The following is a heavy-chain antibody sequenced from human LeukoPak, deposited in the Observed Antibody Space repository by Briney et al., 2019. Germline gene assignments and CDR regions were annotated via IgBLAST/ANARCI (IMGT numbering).Heavy chain of an antibody. V-gene: IGHV3-48*03. J-gene: IGHJ5*02. D-gene: IGHD2-21*02. CDR1: GFIFSSYE. CDR2: ISNTGDNI. Sequence: PGGSLRLSCAASGFIFSSYELNWVRQAPGKGLEWISYISNTGDNIYYADSVRGRFTISRDNAKHSLYLQMNSLRAEDTAVYYCARGCSGDCYLNWFDPWGQGTLVTVSS. CDR3: ARGCSGDCYLNWFDP.